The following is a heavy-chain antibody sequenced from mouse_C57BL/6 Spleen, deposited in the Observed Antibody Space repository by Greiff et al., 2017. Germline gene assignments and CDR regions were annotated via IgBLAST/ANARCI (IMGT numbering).Heavy chain of an antibody. CDR2: IDPSDSYT. CDR1: GYTFTSYW. CDR3: ARYRPAMDY. V-gene: IGHV1-50*01. Sequence: VQLQQPGAELVKPGASVKLSCKASGYTFTSYWMQWVKQRPGQGLEWIGEIDPSDSYTNYNQKFKGKATLTVDTSSSTAYMQLSSLTSEDSAVYYCARYRPAMDYWGQGTSVTVSS. D-gene: IGHD3-2*02. J-gene: IGHJ4*01.